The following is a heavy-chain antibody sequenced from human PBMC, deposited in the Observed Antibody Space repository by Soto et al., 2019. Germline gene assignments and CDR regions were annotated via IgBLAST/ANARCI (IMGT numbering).Heavy chain of an antibody. CDR3: ARVPMVRGVINPRYYYYGMDV. Sequence: EVQLVESGGGLVKPGGSLRLSCAASGFTFSSYSMNWVRQAPGKGLEWVSSISSSSSYIYYADSVKGRFTISRDNAKNSLYLQMNSLRAEDTAVYYCARVPMVRGVINPRYYYYGMDVWGQGTTVIVSS. D-gene: IGHD3-10*01. V-gene: IGHV3-21*01. J-gene: IGHJ6*02. CDR1: GFTFSSYS. CDR2: ISSSSSYI.